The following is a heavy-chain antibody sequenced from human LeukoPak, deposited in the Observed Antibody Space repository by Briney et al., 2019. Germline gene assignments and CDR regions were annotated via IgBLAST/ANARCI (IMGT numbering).Heavy chain of an antibody. CDR1: GFSLTTYG. CDR3: ARDGGSGIDY. V-gene: IGHV3-33*01. Sequence: GGSLRLSCAASGFSLTTYGTHWLRQAPGKGLEWVAVIWYDGSRKFYGDSVKGRFTVSRDTSENTMYLQMNTLRVDDTAVYYCARDGGSGIDYWGQGTLVTVSS. J-gene: IGHJ4*02. D-gene: IGHD3-10*01. CDR2: IWYDGSRK.